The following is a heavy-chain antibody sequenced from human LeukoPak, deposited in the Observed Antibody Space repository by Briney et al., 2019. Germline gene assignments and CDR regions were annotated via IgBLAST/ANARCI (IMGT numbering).Heavy chain of an antibody. CDR2: IKQDGSEK. CDR3: ARDWGDYGEGHAFDI. CDR1: GFTFSSYW. J-gene: IGHJ3*02. D-gene: IGHD4-17*01. Sequence: GGSLRLSCAASGFTFSSYWMSWVRQAPGKGLEWVANIKQDGSEKYYVDSVKGRFTISRDNAKNSLYLQMSSLRGEDTAVYYCARDWGDYGEGHAFDIWGQGTMVTVSS. V-gene: IGHV3-7*01.